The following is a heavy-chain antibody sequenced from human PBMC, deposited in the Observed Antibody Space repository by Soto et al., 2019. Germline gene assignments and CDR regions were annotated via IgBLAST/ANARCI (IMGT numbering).Heavy chain of an antibody. CDR3: ARDGSHYNLDY. D-gene: IGHD3-10*01. V-gene: IGHV1-18*01. Sequence: ASVKVSCKASGYTFTTNGLNWVRQAPGQGLEWMGWIGPSSDTTDYAQNLQGRITMTRDTSTSTLYMELSSLQSDDTAVYYCARDGSHYNLDYWGQGTQVTVSS. J-gene: IGHJ4*02. CDR1: GYTFTTNG. CDR2: IGPSSDTT.